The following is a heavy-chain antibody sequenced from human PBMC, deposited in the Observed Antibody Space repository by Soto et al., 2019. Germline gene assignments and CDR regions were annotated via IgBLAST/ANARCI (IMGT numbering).Heavy chain of an antibody. V-gene: IGHV1-8*01. J-gene: IGHJ5*02. Sequence: GASVKVSCKASGYTFTSYDINWVRQATGQGLEWMGWMNPNSGNTGYAQKFQGRVTMTRNTSISTAYMELSSLRSEDTAVYYCARGPTYYYDSSGYYPFDPWGQGTLVTVSS. CDR2: MNPNSGNT. CDR1: GYTFTSYD. D-gene: IGHD3-22*01. CDR3: ARGPTYYYDSSGYYPFDP.